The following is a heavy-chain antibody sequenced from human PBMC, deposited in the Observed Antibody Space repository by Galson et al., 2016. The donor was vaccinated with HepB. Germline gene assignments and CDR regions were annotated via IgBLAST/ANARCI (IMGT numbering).Heavy chain of an antibody. D-gene: IGHD2-2*01. CDR3: AKDGRIYCSSASCHDHFHY. Sequence: PGKGLEWVAVISYDGSNKYFAASVKGRFTSARDNYKNTRNMQMNSLRAEDTAVYYCAKDGRIYCSSASCHDHFHYWGQGTLVTVSS. V-gene: IGHV3-30*18. CDR2: ISYDGSNK. J-gene: IGHJ4*02.